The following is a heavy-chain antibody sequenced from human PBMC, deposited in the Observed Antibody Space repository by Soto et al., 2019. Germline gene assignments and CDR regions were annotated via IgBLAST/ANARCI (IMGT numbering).Heavy chain of an antibody. J-gene: IGHJ4*02. CDR2: FYHSVST. CDR3: ARALWFGELLSPFFDY. CDR1: GGSITSGGYS. Sequence: QVQLQESGPGLVKTSQTLSLTCAVSGGSITSGGYSWSWIRQPPGKGLEWIGFFYHSVSTYYNPSLKSRVTISVDRSKNQFSLRLTSVTAADTAVYYCARALWFGELLSPFFDYWGQGTLVTVSS. D-gene: IGHD3-10*01. V-gene: IGHV4-30-2*01.